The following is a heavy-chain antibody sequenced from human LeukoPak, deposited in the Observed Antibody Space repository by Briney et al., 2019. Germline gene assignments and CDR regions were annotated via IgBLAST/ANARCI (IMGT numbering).Heavy chain of an antibody. CDR3: ASWVEVGATNGAFDI. CDR2: IYTSGST. J-gene: IGHJ3*02. Sequence: SETLSLTCTVSGGSISSGSYYWRWIRQPAGKGLEWIGRIYTSGSTNYNPSLKSRVTISVDTSKNQFSRKLSSATAANTAVYCGASWVEVGATNGAFDIWGQGTMVTVSS. D-gene: IGHD1-26*01. V-gene: IGHV4-61*02. CDR1: GGSISSGSYY.